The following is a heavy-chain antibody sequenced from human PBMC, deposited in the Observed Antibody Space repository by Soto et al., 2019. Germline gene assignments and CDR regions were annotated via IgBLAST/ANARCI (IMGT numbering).Heavy chain of an antibody. CDR2: ISWNSGSI. CDR3: AKENSSGWYGEGYFDY. D-gene: IGHD6-19*01. CDR1: GFTFDDYA. J-gene: IGHJ4*02. V-gene: IGHV3-9*01. Sequence: EVQLVESGGGLVQPGRSLRLSCAASGFTFDDYAMHWVRQAPGKGLEWVSGISWNSGSIGYADSVKGRFTISRDNAKNSLYLQMNSLRAEDTALYYCAKENSSGWYGEGYFDYWGQGTLVTVSS.